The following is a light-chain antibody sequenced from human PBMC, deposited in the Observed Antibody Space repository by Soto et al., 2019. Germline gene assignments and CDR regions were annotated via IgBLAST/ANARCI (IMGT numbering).Light chain of an antibody. CDR1: QSVSSY. V-gene: IGKV3-11*01. J-gene: IGKJ4*01. CDR2: DAS. CDR3: QQSSNWPPLT. Sequence: DIVFTQSPAALALSPLEGANRSCIASQSVSSYLAWYQQKPGQAPRLLIYDASNRATGIPARFSGSGSGTDFTLTISSLEPEDFAVYYCQQSSNWPPLTCGGGNTVDIK.